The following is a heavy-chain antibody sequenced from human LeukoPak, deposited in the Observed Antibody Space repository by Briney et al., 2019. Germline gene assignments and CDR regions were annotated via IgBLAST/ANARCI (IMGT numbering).Heavy chain of an antibody. CDR1: GYTFSDYY. D-gene: IGHD6-25*01. CDR2: INPNSGGT. Sequence: ASVTVSCTASGYTFSDYYMHWVRQAPGQGLEWMGWINPNSGGTSYAQKFQGWVTMTRDTSITTAYMELSSPRSDDTAIYYCARERQNGLDVWGQGTTVTVSS. J-gene: IGHJ6*02. CDR3: ARERQNGLDV. V-gene: IGHV1-2*04.